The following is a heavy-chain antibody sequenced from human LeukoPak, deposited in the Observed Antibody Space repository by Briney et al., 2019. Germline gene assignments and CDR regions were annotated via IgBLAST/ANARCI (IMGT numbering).Heavy chain of an antibody. V-gene: IGHV4-34*01. CDR1: GGSFSGYY. CDR2: INHSGST. CDR3: ARDGSGSYYTN. Sequence: SETLSLTCAVYGGSFSGYYWSWIRQPPGKGLEWIGEINHSGSTNYNPSLKSRVTISVDTSKNQFSLKLSPVTAADTAVYYCARDGSGSYYTNWGQGTLVTVSS. D-gene: IGHD3-10*01. J-gene: IGHJ4*02.